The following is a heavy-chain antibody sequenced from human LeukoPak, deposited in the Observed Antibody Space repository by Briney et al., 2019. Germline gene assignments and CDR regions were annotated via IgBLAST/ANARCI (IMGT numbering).Heavy chain of an antibody. CDR3: ARDSKSGSYYYFDY. V-gene: IGHV3-53*01. CDR1: GFTVSSNY. Sequence: GGSLRLSCAASGFTVSSNYMSWVRQAPGKGQEWVSVIYSGGSTYYADSVKGRFTISRDNSKNTLYLQMNSLRAEDTAVYYCARDSKSGSYYYFDYWGQGTLVTVSS. D-gene: IGHD1-26*01. J-gene: IGHJ4*02. CDR2: IYSGGST.